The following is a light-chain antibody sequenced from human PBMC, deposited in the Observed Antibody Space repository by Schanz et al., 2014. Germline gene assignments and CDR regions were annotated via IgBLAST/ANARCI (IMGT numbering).Light chain of an antibody. J-gene: IGKJ5*01. CDR1: QTITRS. CDR2: AAS. Sequence: IQMTQSPSSLSASEGDRVTITCRASQTITRSLNWYQQKPGKAPKLLIYAASTLQSGVPSRFSGSGSGTDFTLTISRLQPEDFATYYCQQSGTFGQGTRLDIK. CDR3: QQSGT. V-gene: IGKV1-39*01.